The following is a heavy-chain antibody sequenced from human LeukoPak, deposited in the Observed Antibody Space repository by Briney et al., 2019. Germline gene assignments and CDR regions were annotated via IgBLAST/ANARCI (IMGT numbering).Heavy chain of an antibody. Sequence: ESRHTSSKGSGYSFTSYWIGWVRQMPGKGLEWMGIIYPGDSDTRYSPSFQGKVPITADKSISTAYLQWSSLKASDTAMYYCARHAVYYGSGDRAFDIWGEGIMVSVSS. CDR2: IYPGDSDT. V-gene: IGHV5-51*01. CDR1: GYSFTSYW. D-gene: IGHD3-10*01. J-gene: IGHJ3*02. CDR3: ARHAVYYGSGDRAFDI.